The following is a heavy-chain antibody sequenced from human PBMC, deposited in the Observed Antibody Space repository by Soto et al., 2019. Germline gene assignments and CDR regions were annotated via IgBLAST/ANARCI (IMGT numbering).Heavy chain of an antibody. CDR1: GGTFSSYA. J-gene: IGHJ5*02. CDR2: IIPIFGTA. D-gene: IGHD3-3*01. CDR3: SRGVPVLRFLEWLLWFDP. V-gene: IGHV1-69*12. Sequence: QVQLVQSGAEVKKPGSSVKVSCKASGGTFSSYAISWVRQAPGQGLEWMGGIIPIFGTANYAQKFQGRVTITAHESTSTAYMELSSLRSEDTAVYYCSRGVPVLRFLEWLLWFDPWGQGTLVTVSS.